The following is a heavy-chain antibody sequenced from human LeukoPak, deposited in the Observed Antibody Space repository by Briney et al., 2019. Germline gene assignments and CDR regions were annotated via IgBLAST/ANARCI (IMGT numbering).Heavy chain of an antibody. CDR3: ARERGVLDAFDI. V-gene: IGHV3-30-3*01. J-gene: IGHJ3*02. CDR1: GLTFSSSV. D-gene: IGHD3-16*01. Sequence: GGSLRLSCAASGLTFSSSVIHWVRQAPGKRLEWVAVISSHGHNQHYADSVKDRFIVSRDNSKNTQYLQINSLRDDDTAIYYCARERGVLDAFDIWGQGTIVTVFS. CDR2: ISSHGHNQ.